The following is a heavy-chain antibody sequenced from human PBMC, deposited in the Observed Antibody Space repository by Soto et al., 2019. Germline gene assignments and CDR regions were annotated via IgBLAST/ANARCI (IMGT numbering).Heavy chain of an antibody. Sequence: SETLSLTCTVSGGSINSGGYSWTWIRQPPGKGLEWIGFIYHTGTTYYNPSLKSRVTISVDRSKNQFSLKLNSVTAADTAVYYCARVSGNYYGSFDYWGQGTLVTVSS. J-gene: IGHJ4*02. V-gene: IGHV4-30-2*01. CDR1: GGSINSGGYS. CDR2: IYHTGTT. D-gene: IGHD1-26*01. CDR3: ARVSGNYYGSFDY.